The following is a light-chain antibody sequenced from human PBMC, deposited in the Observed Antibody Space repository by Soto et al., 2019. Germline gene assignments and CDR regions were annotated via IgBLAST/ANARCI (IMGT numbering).Light chain of an antibody. CDR2: KAS. Sequence: DIQITQPPSTPYGVSGDRVTLTLGASQSISSWLAWYQQKPGKAPKLLINKASSLESGVPSRFSGSGSGTEFTLTISSLQPDDFATYYCQHFNSYPWTFGQGTKVDIK. J-gene: IGKJ1*01. V-gene: IGKV1-5*03. CDR1: QSISSW. CDR3: QHFNSYPWT.